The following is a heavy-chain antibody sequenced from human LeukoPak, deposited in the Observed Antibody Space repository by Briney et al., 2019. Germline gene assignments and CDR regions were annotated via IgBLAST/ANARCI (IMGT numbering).Heavy chain of an antibody. Sequence: ASVKVSCKASGYTFTSYDINWVRQATGQGLEWMGWTNPNSGNTGYAQKFQGRVTMTRNTSISTAYMELSSLRSEDTAVYYCARSLLWFGELLSVNWFDPWDQGTLVTVSS. D-gene: IGHD3-10*01. CDR2: TNPNSGNT. CDR1: GYTFTSYD. CDR3: ARSLLWFGELLSVNWFDP. V-gene: IGHV1-8*01. J-gene: IGHJ5*02.